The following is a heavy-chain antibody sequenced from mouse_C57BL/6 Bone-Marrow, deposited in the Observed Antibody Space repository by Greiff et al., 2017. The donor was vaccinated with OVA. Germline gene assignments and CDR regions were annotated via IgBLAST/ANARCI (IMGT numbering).Heavy chain of an antibody. CDR1: GYTFTDYY. D-gene: IGHD1-1*01. CDR3: ARGVTTVVATDYFDY. V-gene: IGHV1-26*01. CDR2: INPNNGGT. Sequence: VQLQQSGPELVKPGASVKISCKASGYTFTDYYMNWVKQSHGKSLEWIGDINPNNGGTSYNQQFKGKGTLTVDKSSRTAYMELRRLTSEDSAVYYCARGVTTVVATDYFDYWGQGTTLTVSS. J-gene: IGHJ2*01.